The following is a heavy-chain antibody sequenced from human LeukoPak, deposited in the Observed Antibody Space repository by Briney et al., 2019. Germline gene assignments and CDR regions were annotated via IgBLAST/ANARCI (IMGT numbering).Heavy chain of an antibody. Sequence: PGGSLRLSCAASGFTFSSYAMHWVRQAPGKGLEWVAVISYDGSNKYYADSVKGRFTISRDNSKNTLYLQMNSLRAEDTAVYYCARDLGIQPYGVWGQGTTVTVSS. V-gene: IGHV3-30-3*01. J-gene: IGHJ6*02. CDR2: ISYDGSNK. CDR1: GFTFSSYA. CDR3: ARDLGIQPYGV. D-gene: IGHD5-18*01.